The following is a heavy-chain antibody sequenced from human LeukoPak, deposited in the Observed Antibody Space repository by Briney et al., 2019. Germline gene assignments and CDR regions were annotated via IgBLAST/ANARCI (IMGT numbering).Heavy chain of an antibody. Sequence: PSQTLSLTCTVSGDSISSGDYYWTWIRQTPGKGLEWIGYIYYSGSADYNPSLKSRVTMTLDTSKNQFSLKLNSVTAADTAVYYCARVLQNYYHLDVWGKGTTVTVSS. CDR1: GDSISSGDYY. V-gene: IGHV4-30-4*01. CDR3: ARVLQNYYHLDV. D-gene: IGHD3-3*01. CDR2: IYYSGSA. J-gene: IGHJ6*03.